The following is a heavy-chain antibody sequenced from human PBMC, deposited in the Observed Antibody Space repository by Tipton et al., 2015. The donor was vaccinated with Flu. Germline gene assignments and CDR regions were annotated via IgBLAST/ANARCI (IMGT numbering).Heavy chain of an antibody. J-gene: IGHJ4*02. CDR3: ARDLRLDYFDY. D-gene: IGHD5/OR15-5a*01. V-gene: IGHV4-39*07. Sequence: TLFLTCTVSGGSISSSSYYWGWIRQPPGKGLEWIGSIYYSGSTYYNPSLKSRVTISVDTSKNQFSLKLSSVTAADTAVYYCARDLRLDYFDYWGQGTLVTVSS. CDR1: GGSISSSSYY. CDR2: IYYSGST.